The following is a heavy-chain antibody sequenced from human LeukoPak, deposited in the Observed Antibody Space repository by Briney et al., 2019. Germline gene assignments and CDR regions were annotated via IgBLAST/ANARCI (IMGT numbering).Heavy chain of an antibody. CDR2: INHSGGT. D-gene: IGHD2-15*01. Sequence: PSETLSLTCAVYGGSFSGYYWSWIRQPPGKGLEWIGEINHSGGTNYNPSLKSRVTISVDTSKNQFSLKLSSVTAADTAVYYCARFEGGGSASDFDYWGQGTLVTVSS. CDR1: GGSFSGYY. J-gene: IGHJ4*02. V-gene: IGHV4-34*01. CDR3: ARFEGGGSASDFDY.